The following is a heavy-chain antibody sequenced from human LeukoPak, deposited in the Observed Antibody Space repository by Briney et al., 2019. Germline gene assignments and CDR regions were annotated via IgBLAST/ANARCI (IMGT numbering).Heavy chain of an antibody. V-gene: IGHV1-46*01. J-gene: IGHJ4*02. CDR3: ARVSGMVGAEYYFDY. D-gene: IGHD2-15*01. CDR2: INPSGGST. CDR1: GYTFTSYY. Sequence: ASVKVSCKGSGYTFTSYYMHWVRQAPGQGLEWMGVINPSGGSTSYAQKFQGRVTMTRDTSTSTVYMELSSLRSEDTAVYYCARVSGMVGAEYYFDYWGQGTLVTVSS.